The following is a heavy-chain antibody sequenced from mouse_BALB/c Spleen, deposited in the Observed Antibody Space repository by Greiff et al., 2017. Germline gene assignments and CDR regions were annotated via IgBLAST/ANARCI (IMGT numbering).Heavy chain of an antibody. Sequence: EVMLVESGGGLVQPGGSLKLSCAASGFTFSSYGMSWVRQTPDKRLELVATINSNGGSTYYPDSVKGRFTISRDNAKNTLYLQMSSLKSEDTAMYYCAREDYYGSSFDYWGQGTTLTVSS. D-gene: IGHD1-1*01. CDR3: AREDYYGSSFDY. V-gene: IGHV5-6-3*01. J-gene: IGHJ2*01. CDR2: INSNGGST. CDR1: GFTFSSYG.